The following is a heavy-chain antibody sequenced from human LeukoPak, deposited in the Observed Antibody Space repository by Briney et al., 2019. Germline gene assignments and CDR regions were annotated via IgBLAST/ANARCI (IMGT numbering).Heavy chain of an antibody. J-gene: IGHJ6*03. CDR3: ARWFNGDLNYHYMDV. CDR2: MTPYSGNT. Sequence: GGSVRVSCTASGYTFSRYEMNGVRQAPGQGREGRGWMTPYSGNTCYAQKFQGRVTMTRNPSISTAYMELSSLRSEDTAVYYCARWFNGDLNYHYMDVWGKGTTVTVSS. CDR1: GYTFSRYE. D-gene: IGHD4-17*01. V-gene: IGHV1-8*01.